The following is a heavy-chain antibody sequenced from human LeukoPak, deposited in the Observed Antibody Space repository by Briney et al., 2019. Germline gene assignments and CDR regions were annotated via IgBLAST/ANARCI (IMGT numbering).Heavy chain of an antibody. V-gene: IGHV4-4*02. J-gene: IGHJ4*02. CDR1: SGSMRSSNW. CDR3: ARLVDYGSGSH. D-gene: IGHD3-10*01. Sequence: PSETLSLTCTVSSGSMRSSNWWIWVRQPPGKGLEWIGEISHRGSTNYNPSLKSRVTISIDTSKNQFSLKLSSVTAADTAVYYCARLVDYGSGSHWGQGTLVIVSS. CDR2: ISHRGST.